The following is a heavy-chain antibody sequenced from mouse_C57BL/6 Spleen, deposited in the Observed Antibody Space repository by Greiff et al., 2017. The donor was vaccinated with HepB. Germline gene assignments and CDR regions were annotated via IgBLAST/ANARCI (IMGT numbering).Heavy chain of an antibody. CDR1: GFSLTSYG. Sequence: LVAPSQSLSITCTVSGFSLTSYGVHWVRQPPGKGLEWLVVIWSDGSTTYNSALKSRLSISKDNSKSQVFLKMNSLQTDDTAMYYCARQGFITTARGAMDYWGQGTSVTVSS. V-gene: IGHV2-6-2*01. D-gene: IGHD1-1*01. CDR3: ARQGFITTARGAMDY. J-gene: IGHJ4*01. CDR2: IWSDGST.